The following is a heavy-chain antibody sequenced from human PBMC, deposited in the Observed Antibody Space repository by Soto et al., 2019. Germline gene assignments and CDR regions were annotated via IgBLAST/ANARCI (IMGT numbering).Heavy chain of an antibody. V-gene: IGHV3-11*05. CDR3: ARASQSWYTDYFDY. J-gene: IGHJ4*02. Sequence: GGSLRLSCAASGFTFSDYYMSWIRQAQGKGLKWVSYISSSSSYTNYAENVKGRFTISRDNAKNSLYLQMHSLRAEDTVVYYCARASQSWYTDYFDYWGQGTLVTVSS. CDR2: ISSSSSYT. CDR1: GFTFSDYY. D-gene: IGHD6-13*01.